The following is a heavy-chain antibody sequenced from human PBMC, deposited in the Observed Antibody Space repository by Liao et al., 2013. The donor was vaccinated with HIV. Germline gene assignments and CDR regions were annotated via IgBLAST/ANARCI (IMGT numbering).Heavy chain of an antibody. CDR2: ISSSGGT. J-gene: IGHJ3*02. V-gene: IGHV4-4*07. Sequence: QVQLQESGPGLVKPSETLSLTCTVSGGSISSYYWNWIRQPAGKGLEWIGHISSSGGTNYNPSLKSRVTMSVDTSRNQFSLKLNSVTAADTAVYYCARSWRRHDAFNIWGQGTMVTVSS. CDR1: GGSISSYY. CDR3: ARSWRRHDAFNI.